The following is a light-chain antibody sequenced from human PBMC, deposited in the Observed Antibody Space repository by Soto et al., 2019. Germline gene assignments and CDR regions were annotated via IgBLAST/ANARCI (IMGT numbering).Light chain of an antibody. CDR3: QQYADSPRT. CDR2: GTS. J-gene: IGKJ1*01. V-gene: IGKV3-20*01. Sequence: EIVLTQSPGTLSLSPWERATLSCRASQSISSPYLAWYQQQPGQAPRLLIYGTSTRATGIPDRFSGSGSGTDFTLTINRLEPEDVAVYYCQQYADSPRTFGQGTKVEIK. CDR1: QSISSPY.